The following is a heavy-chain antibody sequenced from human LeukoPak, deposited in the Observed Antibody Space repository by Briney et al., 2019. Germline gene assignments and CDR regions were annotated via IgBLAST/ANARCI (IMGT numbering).Heavy chain of an antibody. V-gene: IGHV3-30*03. Sequence: PGGSLRLSCAASGFTFSSYGMHWVRQAPGKGLEWVSVISYDGSIQYYADSVKGRFTISRDNSKNTLYLQMNSLRAEDTAVYYCARVKVGAAVKHNWFDPWGQGTLVTVSS. CDR2: ISYDGSIQ. D-gene: IGHD1-26*01. CDR3: ARVKVGAAVKHNWFDP. J-gene: IGHJ5*02. CDR1: GFTFSSYG.